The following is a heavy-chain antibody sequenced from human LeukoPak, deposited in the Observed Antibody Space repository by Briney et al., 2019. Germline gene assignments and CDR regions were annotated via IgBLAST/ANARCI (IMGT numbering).Heavy chain of an antibody. J-gene: IGHJ4*02. D-gene: IGHD3-10*01. V-gene: IGHV3-15*01. CDR3: TTDLELVLWFGEGDYSYYFDY. CDR2: IKSKTDGGTT. Sequence: GGSLRLSCAASGFTFSNAWMSWVRQAPGKGLEWVGRIKSKTDGGTTDYAAPVKGRFTISRDDSKNTLYLQMNSLKTEDTAVYYCTTDLELVLWFGEGDYSYYFDYWGQGTLVTVSS. CDR1: GFTFSNAW.